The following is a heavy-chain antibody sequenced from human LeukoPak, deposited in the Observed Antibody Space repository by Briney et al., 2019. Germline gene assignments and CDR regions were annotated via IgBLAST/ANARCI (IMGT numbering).Heavy chain of an antibody. CDR2: INHSGST. V-gene: IGHV4-34*01. J-gene: IGHJ4*02. Sequence: SETLSLTCAVYGGSFSGYYWSWIRQPPGKGLEWIGEINHSGSTNYNPSLKSRVTISVDTSKNQFSLKLSSVTAADTAVYYCARGVTMIVVVKYDYWGQGTLVTGSS. CDR1: GGSFSGYY. D-gene: IGHD3-22*01. CDR3: ARGVTMIVVVKYDY.